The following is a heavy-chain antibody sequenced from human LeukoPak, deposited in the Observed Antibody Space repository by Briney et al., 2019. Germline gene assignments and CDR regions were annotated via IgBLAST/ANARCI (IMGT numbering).Heavy chain of an antibody. V-gene: IGHV4-34*01. CDR1: GVSFSGYY. CDR2: INHSGST. CDR3: AREKQTYYDFWSGFENWFDP. J-gene: IGHJ5*02. Sequence: SETLSLTCAVYGVSFSGYYWSWIRQPPGKGLEWIGEINHSGSTNYNPSLKSRVTISVDTSKNQFSLKLSSVTAADTAVYYCAREKQTYYDFWSGFENWFDPWAREPWSPSPQ. D-gene: IGHD3-3*01.